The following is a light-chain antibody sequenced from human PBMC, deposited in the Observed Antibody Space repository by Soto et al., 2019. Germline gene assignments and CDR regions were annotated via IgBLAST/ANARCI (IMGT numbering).Light chain of an antibody. Sequence: DIQITQSPSFLSASVGDRVTVTCRSSQDIRTSLNWYQQKPGKAPKFLIYVASSLQTGVPPRFSGSGSGTDFTLTISGLQAEDYATYFCQQTYSDPPWTFGQGTKGDI. J-gene: IGKJ1*01. CDR2: VAS. CDR1: QDIRTS. CDR3: QQTYSDPPWT. V-gene: IGKV1-39*01.